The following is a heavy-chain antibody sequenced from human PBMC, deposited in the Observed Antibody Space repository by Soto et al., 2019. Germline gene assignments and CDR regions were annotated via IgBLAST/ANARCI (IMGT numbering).Heavy chain of an antibody. CDR1: GFTFSSYA. CDR2: ISGSGGST. CDR3: ARRISGWYFDY. D-gene: IGHD6-19*01. J-gene: IGHJ4*02. V-gene: IGHV3-23*01. Sequence: EVQLLESGGGLVQPGGSLRLSCAASGFTFSSYAMNWVRQAPGKGLEWVSVISGSGGSTYYADSVKGRFTISRDNSKNTRYLQMNSLRAEDTAVYYCARRISGWYFDYWGQGTLVTVSS.